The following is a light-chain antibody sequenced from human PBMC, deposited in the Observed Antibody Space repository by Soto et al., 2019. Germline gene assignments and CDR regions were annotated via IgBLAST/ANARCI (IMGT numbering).Light chain of an antibody. J-gene: IGLJ1*01. CDR1: SSDVGGYNY. Sequence: QSALTQPASVSGSPGQSITISCTGTSSDVGGYNYVSWYQQHPGKAPKLMIYEVSNRPSGVSNRLSGSKSGNTASLTISGLQAEDEADYYCSSYTSSSTLESVFGTGTKVTVL. V-gene: IGLV2-14*01. CDR3: SSYTSSSTLESV. CDR2: EVS.